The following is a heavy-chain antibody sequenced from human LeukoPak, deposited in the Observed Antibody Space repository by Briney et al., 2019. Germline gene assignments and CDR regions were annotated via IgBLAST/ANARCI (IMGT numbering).Heavy chain of an antibody. J-gene: IGHJ4*02. CDR1: GFIFNNYA. CDR2: ISWNSGSI. Sequence: GGSLRLSCAGSGFIFNNYAMHWVRQPPGKGLEWVSGISWNSGSIDFADSVKGRFTISRDNAKNSLYLQMNSLRVEDTAFYYCAKDNRRHYTSGPNPDSLHWGQGALVTVSS. V-gene: IGHV3-9*01. D-gene: IGHD6-19*01. CDR3: AKDNRRHYTSGPNPDSLH.